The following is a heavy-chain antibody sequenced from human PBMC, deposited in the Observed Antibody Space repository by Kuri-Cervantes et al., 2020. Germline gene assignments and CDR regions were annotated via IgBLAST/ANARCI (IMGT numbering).Heavy chain of an antibody. CDR3: ARDKARYCSGGSCYSLCY. Sequence: GGSLRLSCAASGFTFSSYDMHWVRQATGKGLEWVSAIGTAGDTYYPGSVKGRFTISRENAKNSLYLQMNSLRAEDTAVYYCARDKARYCSGGSCYSLCYWGQGTLVTVSS. CDR2: IGTAGDT. V-gene: IGHV3-13*01. CDR1: GFTFSSYD. J-gene: IGHJ4*02. D-gene: IGHD2-15*01.